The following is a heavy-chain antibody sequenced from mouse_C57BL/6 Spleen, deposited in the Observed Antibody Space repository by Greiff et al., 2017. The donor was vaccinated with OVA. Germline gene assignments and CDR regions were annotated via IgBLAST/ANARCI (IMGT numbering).Heavy chain of an antibody. J-gene: IGHJ4*01. CDR1: GYTFTDYY. CDR2: IYPGSGNT. Sequence: QVQLQQSGAELVRPGASVKLSCKASGYTFTDYYINWVKQRPGQGLEWIARIYPGSGNTYYNEKFKGKATLTAEKSSSTAYMQLSSLTSEDSAVYFCARRHYYGSREGMDYWGQGTSVTVSS. CDR3: ARRHYYGSREGMDY. V-gene: IGHV1-76*01. D-gene: IGHD1-1*01.